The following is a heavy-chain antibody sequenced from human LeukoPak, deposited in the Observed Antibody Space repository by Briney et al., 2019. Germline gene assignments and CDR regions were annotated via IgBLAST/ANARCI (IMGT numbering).Heavy chain of an antibody. D-gene: IGHD3-9*01. CDR3: ARGHSLMSYDILTGYYNWFDP. CDR1: GYTFTGYY. Sequence: ASVKVSCKASGYTFTGYYMHWVRQAPGQGLEWMGWINPNSGGTNYAQKFQGRVTMTRDTSISTAYMGLSRLRSDDTAVYYCARGHSLMSYDILTGYYNWFDPWGQGTLVTVSS. CDR2: INPNSGGT. V-gene: IGHV1-2*02. J-gene: IGHJ5*02.